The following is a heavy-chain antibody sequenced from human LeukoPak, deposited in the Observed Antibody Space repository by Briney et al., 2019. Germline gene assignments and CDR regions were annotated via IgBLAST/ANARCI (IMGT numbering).Heavy chain of an antibody. CDR2: INPNSGDT. D-gene: IGHD6-25*01. Sequence: ASVKVSCKASGYTFTGYYMHWVRQAPGQGLDWMGCINPNSGDTNYAQTFQGRVTMTSDTSISTVYMELSRLTSDDTAVYHCARVADGYYFDYWGQGTLVTVSS. J-gene: IGHJ4*02. V-gene: IGHV1-2*02. CDR3: ARVADGYYFDY. CDR1: GYTFTGYY.